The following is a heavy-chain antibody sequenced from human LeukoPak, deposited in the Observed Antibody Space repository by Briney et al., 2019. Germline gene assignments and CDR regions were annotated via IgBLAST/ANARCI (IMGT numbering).Heavy chain of an antibody. D-gene: IGHD3-9*01. V-gene: IGHV3-21*01. Sequence: PGGSLRLSCAASGFTFSSYSMNWVRQAPGKGLEWVSSISSSSYIYYADSVKGRFTISRDNAKNSLYLQMNSLRAEDTAVYYCAREDPTIFCPYWGQGTLVTVSS. CDR2: ISSSSYI. J-gene: IGHJ4*02. CDR1: GFTFSSYS. CDR3: AREDPTIFCPY.